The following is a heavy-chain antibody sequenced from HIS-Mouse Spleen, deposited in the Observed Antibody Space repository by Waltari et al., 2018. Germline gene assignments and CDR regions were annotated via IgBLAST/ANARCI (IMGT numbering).Heavy chain of an antibody. CDR1: GGTFSSYA. CDR2: IIPIFGTA. Sequence: QVQLVQSGAEVKKPGSSVKVSCKASGGTFSSYAIRWVRKAPGQGLEWMGGIIPIFGTANYAQKFQGRVTITADESTSTAYMELSSLRSEDTAVYYCARDVGYCTNGVCYNHYGMDVWGQGTTVTVSS. D-gene: IGHD2-8*01. CDR3: ARDVGYCTNGVCYNHYGMDV. V-gene: IGHV1-69*01. J-gene: IGHJ6*02.